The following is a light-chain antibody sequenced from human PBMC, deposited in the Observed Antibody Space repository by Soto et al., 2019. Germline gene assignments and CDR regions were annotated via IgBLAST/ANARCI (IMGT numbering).Light chain of an antibody. CDR3: QQYHTYPYT. Sequence: DIQVTQSPSTLSASVGDRVTITCRASQSVISWLAWYQQKPGKAPNLLTYRASSLESGVPSRFSGSGSGTEFTLTISSLQPDDFATYYCQQYHTYPYTFGQGTKVDIK. CDR1: QSVISW. V-gene: IGKV1-5*03. CDR2: RAS. J-gene: IGKJ2*01.